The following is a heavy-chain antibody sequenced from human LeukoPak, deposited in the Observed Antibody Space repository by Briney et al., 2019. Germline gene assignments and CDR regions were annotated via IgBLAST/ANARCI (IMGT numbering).Heavy chain of an antibody. J-gene: IGHJ6*02. CDR1: GYTLTELS. Sequence: ASVKVSCKVSGYTLTELSMHWVRQAPGKGLEWMGGFDPEDGETIYAQKFQGRVTMTEDTSTDTAYMELSSLRSEDTAVYYCATDRWVRRRNYYYYGMDVWGQGTTVTVSS. CDR3: ATDRWVRRRNYYYYGMDV. CDR2: FDPEDGET. D-gene: IGHD3-10*01. V-gene: IGHV1-24*01.